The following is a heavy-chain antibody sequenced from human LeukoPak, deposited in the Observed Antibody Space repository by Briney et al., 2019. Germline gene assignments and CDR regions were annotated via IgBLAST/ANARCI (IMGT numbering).Heavy chain of an antibody. V-gene: IGHV3-15*01. J-gene: IGHJ4*02. D-gene: IGHD6-19*01. CDR3: TREPVAGLSDY. CDR2: IKSKTDGGTT. Sequence: GGALRLSCAASGFTFSNAWMSWVRQAPGKGLEWVGRIKSKTDGGTTDYAAPVKGRFTISRDDSKSIAYLQMNSLKTEDTAVYYCTREPVAGLSDYWGQGTLVTVSS. CDR1: GFTFSNAW.